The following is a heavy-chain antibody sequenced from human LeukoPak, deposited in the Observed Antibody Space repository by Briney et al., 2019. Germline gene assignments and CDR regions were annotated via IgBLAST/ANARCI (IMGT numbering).Heavy chain of an antibody. Sequence: GGSLRLSCAASGFTFNTYTMNWVRQAPGKGLEWVSYISGSSGIIDYADSVRGRFTISRDNGKNSLYLQMNSLRAEDTAVYYCARDPYRFAFDIWGQGTVVLVSS. CDR1: GFTFNTYT. J-gene: IGHJ3*02. CDR2: ISGSSGII. V-gene: IGHV3-48*01. CDR3: ARDPYRFAFDI. D-gene: IGHD1-26*01.